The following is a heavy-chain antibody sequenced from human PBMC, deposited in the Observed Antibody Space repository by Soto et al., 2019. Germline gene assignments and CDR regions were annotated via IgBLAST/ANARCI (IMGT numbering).Heavy chain of an antibody. CDR1: GYTFTSYY. CDR3: AREVYRPGYYYGMDV. CDR2: INPSGGST. J-gene: IGHJ6*02. Sequence: ASVKFSCKASGYTFTSYYMHWVRQAPGQGLEWMGIINPSGGSTSYAQKFQGRVTMTRDTSTSTVYMELSSLRSEDTAVYYCAREVYRPGYYYGMDVWGQGTTVTVSS. V-gene: IGHV1-46*01. D-gene: IGHD4-4*01.